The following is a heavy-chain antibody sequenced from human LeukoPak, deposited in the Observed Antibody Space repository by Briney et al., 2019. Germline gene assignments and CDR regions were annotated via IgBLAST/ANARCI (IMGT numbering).Heavy chain of an antibody. CDR2: ISKDGSDK. D-gene: IGHD1-7*01. J-gene: IGHJ4*02. Sequence: GRSLRLSCAASGFAFSDYAMHWVRQAPGKGLEWVAVISKDGSDKYYPGSVRGRFTISRDNSKNTIYLQMDSLRAEDTAIYYCARDYWWNYDYWGQGTLVTVSS. CDR1: GFAFSDYA. V-gene: IGHV3-30-3*01. CDR3: ARDYWWNYDY.